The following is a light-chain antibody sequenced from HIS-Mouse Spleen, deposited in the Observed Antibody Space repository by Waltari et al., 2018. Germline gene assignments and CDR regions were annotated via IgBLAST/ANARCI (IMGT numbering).Light chain of an antibody. V-gene: IGLV6-57*04. CDR3: QSYDSSNVV. Sequence: NFMLTQPHSVSESPGKTVTISCTRSSGSIASNYVQWYQQPPGSAPTTVIYEDNQRPPGVPVRFSGSIDSSSNSASLTISGLKTEDEADYYCQSYDSSNVVFGGGTKLTVL. CDR1: SGSIASNY. J-gene: IGLJ2*01. CDR2: EDN.